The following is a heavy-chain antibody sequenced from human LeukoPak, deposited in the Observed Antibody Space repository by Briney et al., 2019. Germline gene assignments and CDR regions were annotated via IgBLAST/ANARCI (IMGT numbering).Heavy chain of an antibody. CDR1: GFTLSSYS. CDR3: ARGADGVSSNSRGWFDP. V-gene: IGHV3-21*01. Sequence: GGSLRLSCTASGFTLSSYSMNWVRQAPGKGLEWVSSISTSSSYIYYADSVKGRFTISRDNARNSLYLQMNTLRAEDTAVYSCARGADGVSSNSRGWFDPWGQGTLVTVSS. CDR2: ISTSSSYI. D-gene: IGHD2-15*01. J-gene: IGHJ5*02.